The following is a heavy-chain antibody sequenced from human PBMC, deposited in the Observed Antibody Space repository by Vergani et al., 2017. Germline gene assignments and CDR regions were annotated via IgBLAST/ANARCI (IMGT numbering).Heavy chain of an antibody. CDR3: ARVATSSSWYPRGNDGMDV. D-gene: IGHD6-13*01. Sequence: QVQLQESGPGLVKPSGTLSLTCAVSGGSISSSNWWSWVRQPPGKGLEWIGEIYHSGSTNYNPSLKSRVTISVDKSKNQFSLKLSSVTAADTAVYYCARVATSSSWYPRGNDGMDVWGQGTTVTVSS. V-gene: IGHV4-4*02. CDR2: IYHSGST. J-gene: IGHJ6*02. CDR1: GGSISSSNW.